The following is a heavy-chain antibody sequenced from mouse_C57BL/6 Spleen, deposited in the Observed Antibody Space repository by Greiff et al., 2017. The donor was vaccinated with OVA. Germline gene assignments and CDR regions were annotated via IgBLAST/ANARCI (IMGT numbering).Heavy chain of an antibody. CDR2: IHPNSGST. D-gene: IGHD1-1*02. CDR1: GYTFTSYW. J-gene: IGHJ4*01. V-gene: IGHV1-64*01. CDR3: ARWGSHYEAMDY. Sequence: VQLQQPGAELVKPGASVKLSCKASGYTFTSYWMHWVKQRPGQGLEWIGMIHPNSGSTNYNEKFKSKATLTVDKSSSTAYMQLSSLTSEDSAVYYCARWGSHYEAMDYWGQGTTVTVSS.